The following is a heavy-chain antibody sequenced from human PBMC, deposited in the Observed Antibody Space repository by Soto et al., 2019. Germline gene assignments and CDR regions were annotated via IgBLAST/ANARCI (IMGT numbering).Heavy chain of an antibody. CDR2: IYSGGRT. J-gene: IGHJ4*02. CDR3: ARSPMVATADFDY. Sequence: SETLSLTCTVSGVSIGSSGDYWGWIRQAPGKGLEWIATIYSGGRTYYNPSLKSRVTISVDTSKNQFSLKLSSVTAADTAVYYCARSPMVATADFDYWGQGTLVTVSS. D-gene: IGHD5-12*01. CDR1: GVSIGSSGDY. V-gene: IGHV4-39*01.